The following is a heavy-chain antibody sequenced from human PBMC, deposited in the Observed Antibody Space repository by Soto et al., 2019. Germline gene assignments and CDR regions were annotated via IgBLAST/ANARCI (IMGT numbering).Heavy chain of an antibody. CDR3: ARGVVEFDF. J-gene: IGHJ4*02. D-gene: IGHD2-15*01. V-gene: IGHV4-34*01. Sequence: SETLSLTCAVCDGSLSGFYWSWIRQPPGKGLEWIGEINDSGSTNYNPSLKSRVTISVDTSKDQFSLRLSSVTAADTAVYFCARGVVEFDFWGQGTLVTVSS. CDR2: INDSGST. CDR1: DGSLSGFY.